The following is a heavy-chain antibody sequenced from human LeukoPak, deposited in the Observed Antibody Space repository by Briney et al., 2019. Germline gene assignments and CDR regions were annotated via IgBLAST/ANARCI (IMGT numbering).Heavy chain of an antibody. V-gene: IGHV3-21*01. Sequence: GGSLRLSCAASGFTFSSYNMNWVRQAPGKGLEWVSSISSSLSYIYYADSVKGRFTISRDNAKNSLYLQMNSLRAEETAVYYCARDLGPYYYYMDVWGKGTMVTVSS. J-gene: IGHJ6*03. CDR1: GFTFSSYN. CDR3: ARDLGPYYYYMDV. CDR2: ISSSLSYI.